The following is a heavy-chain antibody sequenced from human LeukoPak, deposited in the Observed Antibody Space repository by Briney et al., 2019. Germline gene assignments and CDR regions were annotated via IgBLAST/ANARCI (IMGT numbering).Heavy chain of an antibody. V-gene: IGHV3-53*01. Sequence: QPGRSLRLSCAASGFTFDDYVMHWVRQAPGKGLEWVSVIYSGGSTYYADSVKGRFTISRDNSKNTLYLQMNSLRAEDTAVYYCARGPWGSGYYYGGAFDIWGQGTMVTVPS. CDR1: GFTFDDYV. CDR3: ARGPWGSGYYYGGAFDI. J-gene: IGHJ3*02. D-gene: IGHD3-22*01. CDR2: IYSGGST.